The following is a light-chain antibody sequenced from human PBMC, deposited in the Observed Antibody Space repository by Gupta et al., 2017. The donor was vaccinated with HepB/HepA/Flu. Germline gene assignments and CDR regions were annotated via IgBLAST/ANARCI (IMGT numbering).Light chain of an antibody. CDR3: QSADNSGTYVV. J-gene: IGLJ2*01. V-gene: IGLV3-25*03. CDR1: ALGRQY. Sequence: SYELTQPPSVSVSPGQTARITCSGDALGRQYAYWYQQRPGQAPVLVICKDIERPSGIPERFSGSSSGTKVALTINGVLAEDEADYYCQSADNSGTYVVFGGGTKLTV. CDR2: KDI.